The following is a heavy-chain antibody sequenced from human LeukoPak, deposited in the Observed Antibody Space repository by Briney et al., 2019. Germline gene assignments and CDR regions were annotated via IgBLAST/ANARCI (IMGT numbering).Heavy chain of an antibody. CDR3: ARLAGVVGKRYFDY. CDR2: IYYSGST. CDR1: GGSISSSSYY. J-gene: IGHJ4*02. D-gene: IGHD1-1*01. V-gene: IGHV4-39*01. Sequence: SETLSLTCTVSGGSISSSSYYWGWIRQPPGKGLEWIANIYYSGSTYYNPSLKSRVTISVDTSKNQFSLKLSSVTAADTAVYYRARLAGVVGKRYFDYWGQGTLVTVSS.